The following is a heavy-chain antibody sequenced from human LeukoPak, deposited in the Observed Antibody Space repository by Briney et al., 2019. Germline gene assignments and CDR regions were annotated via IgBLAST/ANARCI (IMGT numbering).Heavy chain of an antibody. Sequence: PSETLSLTCTVSGGSISSYYWSWIRQPPGKGLEWIGYIYYSGSTNYNPSLKSRVTISVDTSKNQFSLKLSSVTAADTAVYYCANYCSSSSCHTRRAFDIWGQWTMVTVSS. CDR3: ANYCSSSSCHTRRAFDI. D-gene: IGHD2-2*02. V-gene: IGHV4-59*08. CDR2: IYYSGST. CDR1: GGSISSYY. J-gene: IGHJ3*02.